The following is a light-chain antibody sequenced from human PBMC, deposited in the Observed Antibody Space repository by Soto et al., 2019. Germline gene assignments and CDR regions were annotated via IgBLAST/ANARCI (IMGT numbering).Light chain of an antibody. CDR2: DAS. J-gene: IGKJ1*01. CDR3: QQYENYWT. CDR1: QSISYW. V-gene: IGKV1-5*01. Sequence: DLQMTQSPSTLSASVGDRVTITCRASQSISYWLAWYQQKRGKAPKLLIYDASNLDSGVPSRFSGSGSGTEFSLTISNLQPDDCATYYCQQYENYWTFGQGTKVDI.